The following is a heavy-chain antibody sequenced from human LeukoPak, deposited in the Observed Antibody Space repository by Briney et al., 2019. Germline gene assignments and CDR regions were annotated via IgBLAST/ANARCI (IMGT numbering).Heavy chain of an antibody. Sequence: PSETLSLTCTVSGGSLSSGSYYWSWLRQPPGKGLEWIGYIYYSGSTNYNPSLKSRVTTSVDTSKNQFSLKLSSVTAADTAVYYCARRYSSSWFDYWGQGTLVTVSS. CDR3: ARRYSSSWFDY. J-gene: IGHJ4*02. V-gene: IGHV4-61*01. CDR2: IYYSGST. D-gene: IGHD6-13*01. CDR1: GGSLSSGSYY.